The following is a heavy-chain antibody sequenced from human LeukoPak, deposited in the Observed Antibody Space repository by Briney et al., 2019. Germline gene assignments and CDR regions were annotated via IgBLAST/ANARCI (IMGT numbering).Heavy chain of an antibody. CDR3: ARETQACGGDCYDY. Sequence: GGSLRLSCEASEFTFSSYEMNWVRQATGKGLEWVSYITAGGTYIRYADSVRGRFTISRDNAKNSLYLQMDSPKSEDTAVYYCARETQACGGDCYDYWGQGTQVTVSS. V-gene: IGHV3-48*03. CDR1: EFTFSSYE. CDR2: ITAGGTYI. D-gene: IGHD2-21*01. J-gene: IGHJ4*02.